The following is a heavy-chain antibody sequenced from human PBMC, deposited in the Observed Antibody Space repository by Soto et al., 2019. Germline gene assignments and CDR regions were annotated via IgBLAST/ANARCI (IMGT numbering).Heavy chain of an antibody. CDR3: ARWESGDWYLGI. D-gene: IGHD2-21*02. V-gene: IGHV3-7*03. Sequence: EVQLVESGGGLVQPGGSLRLSCAASGFALSGYWMTWVRQAPGKGLEWVASINPDGTRKYYVDSVKGRFTIPRDNADNSLFLQMISLRVEDTAVYYCARWESGDWYLGIWGQGTLVTVSS. J-gene: IGHJ4*02. CDR1: GFALSGYW. CDR2: INPDGTRK.